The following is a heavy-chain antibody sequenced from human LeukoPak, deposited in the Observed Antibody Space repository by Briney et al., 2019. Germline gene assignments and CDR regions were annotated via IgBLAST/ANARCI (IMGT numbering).Heavy chain of an antibody. D-gene: IGHD3-9*01. CDR2: TSYDGTNK. Sequence: PGGSLRLSCGASGFSFSTYAMHWVRQAPGKGLEWVAVTSYDGTNKYYADSVRGRFTVSRDNSKNTLYLQMNSLRAEDTAVYYCARASYDILTAYYNGAFDIWGQGTMVTVSS. CDR1: GFSFSTYA. J-gene: IGHJ3*02. CDR3: ARASYDILTAYYNGAFDI. V-gene: IGHV3-30*04.